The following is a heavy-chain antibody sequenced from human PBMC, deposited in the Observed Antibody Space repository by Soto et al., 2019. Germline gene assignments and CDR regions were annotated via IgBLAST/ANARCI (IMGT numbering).Heavy chain of an antibody. CDR2: IYHSGST. V-gene: IGHV4-4*02. CDR1: GGSISSSNW. CDR3: ASRVIRGVSSEDY. Sequence: SETLSLTCAVSGGSISSSNWWSWVRQPPGKGLEWIGEIYHSGSTNYNPSLKSRVTISVDKSKNQFSLKLSSVTAADTAVYYCASRVIRGVSSEDYWGQGALVTVSS. J-gene: IGHJ4*01.